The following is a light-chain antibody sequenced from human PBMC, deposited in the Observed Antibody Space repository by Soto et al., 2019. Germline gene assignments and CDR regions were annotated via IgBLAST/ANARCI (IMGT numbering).Light chain of an antibody. CDR1: QDIGRW. V-gene: IGKV1-12*02. CDR2: AAS. J-gene: IGKJ2*01. Sequence: DIQMTQSPSSLSASVGDRVTFTCRASQDIGRWLAWYQQKQGKAPKLLVYAASNLASTVPSKFSGSGSGTEFTLTISSLQPDDSAIYYCQQTNSYPYTFGQGTKLEIQ. CDR3: QQTNSYPYT.